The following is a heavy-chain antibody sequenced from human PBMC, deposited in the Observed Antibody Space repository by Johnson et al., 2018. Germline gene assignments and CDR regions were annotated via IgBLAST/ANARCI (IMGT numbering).Heavy chain of an antibody. Sequence: QVQLQQWGAGLLKPSETLSLTCAVYGGSFSGYYWRWIRQPPGKGLEWIGEINHRGSTNYNPSLKSRVTISVDTSKTQFSRKLRPVTAAAPAVYYCASDGGGLGQWLVRGFDYWGQGTLVTVSS. CDR2: INHRGST. D-gene: IGHD6-19*01. J-gene: IGHJ4*02. V-gene: IGHV4-34*01. CDR3: ASDGGGLGQWLVRGFDY. CDR1: GGSFSGYY.